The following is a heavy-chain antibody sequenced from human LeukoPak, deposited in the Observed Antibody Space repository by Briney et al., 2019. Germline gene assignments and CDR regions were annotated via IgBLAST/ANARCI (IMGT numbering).Heavy chain of an antibody. D-gene: IGHD2-21*02. CDR3: AKALSLYCGGDCVNDAFDI. Sequence: GGTLRLSCAASGFTFSSYGMSWVRQAPGKGLEWVSAISGSGGSTYYADSVKGRFTISRDNSKNTLYLQMNSLRAEDTAVYYCAKALSLYCGGDCVNDAFDIWGQGTMVTVSS. J-gene: IGHJ3*02. CDR2: ISGSGGST. CDR1: GFTFSSYG. V-gene: IGHV3-23*01.